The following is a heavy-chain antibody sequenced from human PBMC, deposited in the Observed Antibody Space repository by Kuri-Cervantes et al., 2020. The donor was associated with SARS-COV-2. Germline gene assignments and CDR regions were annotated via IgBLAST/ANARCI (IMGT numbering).Heavy chain of an antibody. CDR2: IRGSGFSI. D-gene: IGHD3-10*01. Sequence: GGSLRLSCVVSGLTFSSNSMNWVRQAPGKGLEWVSYIRGSGFSIYYADSLKGRFTISRDNAKNSLYLQMNSLRAEDTAVYYCARHYGSGSYSFMHVWGKGTPVTVSS. V-gene: IGHV3-48*04. CDR1: GLTFSSNS. CDR3: ARHYGSGSYSFMHV. J-gene: IGHJ6*03.